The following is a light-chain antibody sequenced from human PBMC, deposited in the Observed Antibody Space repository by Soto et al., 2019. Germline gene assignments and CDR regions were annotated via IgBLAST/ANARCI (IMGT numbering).Light chain of an antibody. CDR1: SSDVGSYNL. Sequence: NSSDVGSYNLVSWYRQHPGKAPKLMIYEGSKRPSGVSNRFSGSKAGNTASRTISGLHSEDEADYYCCSYAGSSTFYVVVTVTAFTVL. CDR3: CSYAGSSTFYV. V-gene: IGLV2-23*01. J-gene: IGLJ1*01. CDR2: EGS.